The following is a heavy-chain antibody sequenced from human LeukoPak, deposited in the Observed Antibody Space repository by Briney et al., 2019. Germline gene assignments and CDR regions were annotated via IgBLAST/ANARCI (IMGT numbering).Heavy chain of an antibody. D-gene: IGHD5-18*01. CDR2: ISGSGGST. CDR1: GFTVSSYA. J-gene: IGHJ4*02. Sequence: GGSLRLSCAASGFTVSSYAMSWVRQAPGKGLEWVSAISGSGGSTYYADSVKGRFTISKDNSKNTLYLQMSSLRAEDTAVYYCAKSGTTAMAYWGQGTLVTVSS. V-gene: IGHV3-23*01. CDR3: AKSGTTAMAY.